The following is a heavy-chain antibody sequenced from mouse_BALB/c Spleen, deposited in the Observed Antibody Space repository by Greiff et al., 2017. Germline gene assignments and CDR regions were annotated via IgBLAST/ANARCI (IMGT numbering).Heavy chain of an antibody. V-gene: IGHV1-39*01. J-gene: IGHJ4*01. D-gene: IGHD2-2*01. CDR1: GYSFTGYN. Sequence: EVQLQQSGPELVQPGASVKISCKASGYSFTGYNMNWVKQSHGKSLEWIGMIDTYYGGNSYNQKFKGKATLTVDKSSSPAYMQLKSLTSEDSAVYYGASGEGDDGYAMDYWGQGTSVTVSS. CDR3: ASGEGDDGYAMDY. CDR2: IDTYYGGN.